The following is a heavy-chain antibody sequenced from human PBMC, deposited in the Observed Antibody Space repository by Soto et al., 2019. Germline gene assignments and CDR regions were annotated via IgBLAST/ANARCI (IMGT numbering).Heavy chain of an antibody. CDR2: IKQDGSDK. J-gene: IGHJ4*02. D-gene: IGHD6-19*01. CDR3: ATIAVQPTFDY. Sequence: EVQLVESGGGLVQAGGSLRLSCAASGFTFSSYWMSWVRQVPGKGLEWVANIKQDGSDKYYMDSVKGRFIISRDNAKNSLYLHMNSLRVEDTDVYYGATIAVQPTFDYWGQGTLVTVSS. CDR1: GFTFSSYW. V-gene: IGHV3-7*03.